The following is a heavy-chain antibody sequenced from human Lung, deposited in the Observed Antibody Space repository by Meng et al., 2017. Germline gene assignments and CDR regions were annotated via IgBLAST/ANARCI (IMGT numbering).Heavy chain of an antibody. CDR2: ISGSGGST. Sequence: EVQLLESGGGLVQPGGSPILSCVASGFTFCSYAMTWVRQAPGKGLEWVSSISGSGGSTYYADSVRGRFTISRDNSKNTVYLQMNSLRAEDTAIYYCVRRIEYSSSSGYWGQGTLVTVSS. D-gene: IGHD6-6*01. CDR1: GFTFCSYA. J-gene: IGHJ4*02. V-gene: IGHV3-23*01. CDR3: VRRIEYSSSSGY.